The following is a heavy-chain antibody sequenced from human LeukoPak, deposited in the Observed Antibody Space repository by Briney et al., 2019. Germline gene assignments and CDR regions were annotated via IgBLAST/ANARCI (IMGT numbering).Heavy chain of an antibody. CDR2: IYHSGST. J-gene: IGHJ4*02. CDR1: GGSISSSNW. Sequence: PSETLSLTCAVSGGSISSSNWWSWVRQLPGKGLEWIGEIYHSGSTNYNPSLKSRVTISVDTSKNQFSLKLSSVTAADTAVYYCARENCSGGSCYYFDYWGQGTLVSVSS. CDR3: ARENCSGGSCYYFDY. D-gene: IGHD2-15*01. V-gene: IGHV4-4*02.